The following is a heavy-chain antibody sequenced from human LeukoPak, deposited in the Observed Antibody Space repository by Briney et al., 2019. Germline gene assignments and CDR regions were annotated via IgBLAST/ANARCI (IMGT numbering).Heavy chain of an antibody. CDR1: GGSISSGDYY. Sequence: PSETLSLTCTVSGGSISSGDYYWSWIRQPPGKGLEWIGYIYYSGSTYYNPSLKSRVTISVDTSKNQFSLKLSSVTAADTAVYYCARVDTVTTVSFGWFDPWGQGTLVTVSS. J-gene: IGHJ5*02. CDR3: ARVDTVTTVSFGWFDP. V-gene: IGHV4-30-4*01. CDR2: IYYSGST. D-gene: IGHD4-17*01.